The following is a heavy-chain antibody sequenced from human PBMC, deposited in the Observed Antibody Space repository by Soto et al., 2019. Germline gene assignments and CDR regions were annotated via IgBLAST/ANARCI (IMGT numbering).Heavy chain of an antibody. CDR2: INAGNGNT. Sequence: QVQLVQSGAEVKKPGASVKVSCKASGYTFTSYAMHWVRQAPGQRLEWMGWINAGNGNTKYSQKFQGRVTITRDTYASTAYMELSSLRSEDTAVYYCARVGAIYSSRHQGFDSWGQVTLGTLSS. CDR1: GYTFTSYA. V-gene: IGHV1-3*01. CDR3: ARVGAIYSSRHQGFDS. J-gene: IGHJ5*01. D-gene: IGHD6-13*01.